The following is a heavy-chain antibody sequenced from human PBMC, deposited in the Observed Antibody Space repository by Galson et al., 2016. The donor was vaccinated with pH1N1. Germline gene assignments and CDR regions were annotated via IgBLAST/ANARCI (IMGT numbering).Heavy chain of an antibody. Sequence: SVKVSCKASGGPFSSYTISWVRQAPGQGLEWVGRITPVLRTATYAQKFQGRITITADKSTNTVYMQLSSLRSDDTAVYYCARDGRVTVVVTDDALDVWGQGTVPTVSS. V-gene: IGHV1-69*08. CDR3: ARDGRVTVVVTDDALDV. D-gene: IGHD2-15*01. CDR1: GGPFSSYT. J-gene: IGHJ3*01. CDR2: ITPVLRTA.